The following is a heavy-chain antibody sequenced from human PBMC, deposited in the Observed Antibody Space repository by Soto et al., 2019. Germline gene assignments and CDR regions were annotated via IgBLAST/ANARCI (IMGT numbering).Heavy chain of an antibody. Sequence: GGSLRLSCAASGFTFSSCAMGWVRQAPGKGLEWMGIIYPGDSDTRYSPSFQGQVTISADKSISTAYLQWSSLKASDTAMYYCARPRSSSRNYYGMDVWGQGTTVTVSS. D-gene: IGHD6-13*01. CDR2: IYPGDSDT. J-gene: IGHJ6*02. CDR1: GFTFSSCA. CDR3: ARPRSSSRNYYGMDV. V-gene: IGHV5-51*01.